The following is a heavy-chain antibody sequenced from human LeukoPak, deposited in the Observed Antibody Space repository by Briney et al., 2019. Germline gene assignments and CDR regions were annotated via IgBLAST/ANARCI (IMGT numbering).Heavy chain of an antibody. CDR2: ITQDGSEK. Sequence: SGGSLRLSCAASGFTFSSYWMSWVRQAPGKGLEWVANITQDGSEKYYVDSVKGRFTTSRDNAKNSLYLQMNSLRAEDTAVYYCARGRSSSWSLRDYYYMDVWGKGTTVTVSS. CDR1: GFTFSSYW. D-gene: IGHD6-13*01. V-gene: IGHV3-7*01. CDR3: ARGRSSSWSLRDYYYMDV. J-gene: IGHJ6*03.